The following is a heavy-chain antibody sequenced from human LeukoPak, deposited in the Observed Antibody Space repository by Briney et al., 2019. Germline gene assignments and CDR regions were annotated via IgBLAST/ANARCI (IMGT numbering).Heavy chain of an antibody. Sequence: GESLKISCEGSGYSFTTYWIGWVRQMPGKGLEWMGIIYPGDSDTRYSPSFQGQVTISADKSISTAYLQWSSLKASDTAMYYCARSGGPELYYFDYWGQGTLVTVSS. CDR3: ARSGGPELYYFDY. CDR1: GYSFTTYW. J-gene: IGHJ4*02. CDR2: IYPGDSDT. V-gene: IGHV5-51*01. D-gene: IGHD2-15*01.